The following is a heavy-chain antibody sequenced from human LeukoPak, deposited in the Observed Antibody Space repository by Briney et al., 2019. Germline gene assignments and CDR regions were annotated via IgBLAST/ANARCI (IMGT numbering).Heavy chain of an antibody. Sequence: GGSLRLSCAASGFTVSSNYMSWVRQAPGKGLKWVSVIYSGGSTYYADSVKGRFTISRDNSKNTLYLQMNSLRAEDTAVYYCARLFLDYDILTGYPISYYFDYWGQGTLVTVSS. V-gene: IGHV3-53*01. CDR1: GFTVSSNY. CDR2: IYSGGST. CDR3: ARLFLDYDILTGYPISYYFDY. J-gene: IGHJ4*02. D-gene: IGHD3-9*01.